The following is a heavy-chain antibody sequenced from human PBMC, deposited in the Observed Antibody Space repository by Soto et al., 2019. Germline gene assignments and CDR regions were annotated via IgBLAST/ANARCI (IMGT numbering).Heavy chain of an antibody. V-gene: IGHV1-2*02. Sequence: ASVKVSCKASGYTFTGYYMHWVRQAPGQGLEWMGWINPNSGGTNYAQKFQGRVTMTRDTSISTAYMELSRLRSDDAAVYYCARETYYYDSSGYYAPMDVWGQGTTVTVSS. CDR3: ARETYYYDSSGYYAPMDV. D-gene: IGHD3-22*01. CDR1: GYTFTGYY. J-gene: IGHJ6*02. CDR2: INPNSGGT.